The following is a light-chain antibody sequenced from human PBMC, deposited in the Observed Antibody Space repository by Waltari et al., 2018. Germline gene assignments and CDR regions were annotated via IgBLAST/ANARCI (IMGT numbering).Light chain of an antibody. Sequence: QAVLTQEPSVTVSPGGTVTLTCGSCTGAVTSGHYPSWFQQKPGQAPRTLISDTSNKHSWIPARVSGSLLGGKAALTLSGAQPEDEAEYYCMLSYSGSWVFGGGTKLTVL. V-gene: IGLV7-46*01. CDR3: MLSYSGSWV. J-gene: IGLJ3*02. CDR1: TGAVTSGHY. CDR2: DTS.